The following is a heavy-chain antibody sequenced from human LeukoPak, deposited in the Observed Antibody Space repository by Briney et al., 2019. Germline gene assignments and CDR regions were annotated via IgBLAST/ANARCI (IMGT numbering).Heavy chain of an antibody. Sequence: SETLSLTCTVSGGSISSGGYYWSWIRQPPGKGLEWIGYIYHSGSTYYNPSLKRRVTISVDRSKNQFSLKLSSVTAADTAVYYCARDPSAISSMDVWGKGTTVTVSS. CDR2: IYHSGST. D-gene: IGHD3-3*01. J-gene: IGHJ6*04. CDR3: ARDPSAISSMDV. V-gene: IGHV4-30-2*01. CDR1: GGSISSGGYY.